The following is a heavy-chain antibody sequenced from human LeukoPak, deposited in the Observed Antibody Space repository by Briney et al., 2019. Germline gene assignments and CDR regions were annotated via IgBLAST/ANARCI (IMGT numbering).Heavy chain of an antibody. V-gene: IGHV1-69*01. Sequence: GASVTVSCQASGGTFRRYAISWVRQAPGQGLEGVGGIIPIFGTANYAQKFQGRVTITADESTSTAYMELSSLRSEDTAVYYCARDLPNCSGGSCYSIGWFDPWGQGTLVTVSS. J-gene: IGHJ5*02. CDR3: ARDLPNCSGGSCYSIGWFDP. D-gene: IGHD2-15*01. CDR2: IIPIFGTA. CDR1: GGTFRRYA.